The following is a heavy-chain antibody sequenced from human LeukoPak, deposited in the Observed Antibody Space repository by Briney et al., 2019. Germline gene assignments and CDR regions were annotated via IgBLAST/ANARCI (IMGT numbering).Heavy chain of an antibody. CDR1: GVTFSRYW. CDR3: AREQGYYSVPGY. V-gene: IGHV3-74*01. D-gene: IGHD3-22*01. Sequence: PGGSLRLSCAASGVTFSRYWMHWVRQAPGKGPVWVSRIRSDGSSTDYADSVKGRFTISRDNAKNTLYLQMNSLRAEDTAVYYCAREQGYYSVPGYCGQGTQVTVPS. J-gene: IGHJ4*02. CDR2: IRSDGSST.